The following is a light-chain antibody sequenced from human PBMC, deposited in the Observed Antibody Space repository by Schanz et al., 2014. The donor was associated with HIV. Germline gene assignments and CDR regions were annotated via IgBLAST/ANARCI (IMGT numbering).Light chain of an antibody. V-gene: IGKV1-17*01. CDR2: AAS. CDR3: QQLNGYPLFA. J-gene: IGKJ3*01. Sequence: DIQMTQSPSSQSASVRDRVTITCRASQDIGNDLGWYQQKPGQAPKLLIYAASTLQSGVPSRFSGSGSGTEFTLTISSLQPEDFATYYCQQLNGYPLFAFGPGTKVDV. CDR1: QDIGND.